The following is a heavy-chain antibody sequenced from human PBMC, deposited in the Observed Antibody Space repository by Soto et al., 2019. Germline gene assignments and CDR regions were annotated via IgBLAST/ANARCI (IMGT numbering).Heavy chain of an antibody. V-gene: IGHV3-30-3*01. Sequence: QVQLVESGGGVVQPGRSLRLSCAASGFTFSSYAMHWVRQAPGKGLEWVAVISYDGSNKYYADSVKGRFTISRDNSKNTLYLQMNSLRAEDSAVYYCARDVSVTMVRGALDYWGQGTLVTVSS. CDR2: ISYDGSNK. D-gene: IGHD3-10*01. CDR3: ARDVSVTMVRGALDY. J-gene: IGHJ4*02. CDR1: GFTFSSYA.